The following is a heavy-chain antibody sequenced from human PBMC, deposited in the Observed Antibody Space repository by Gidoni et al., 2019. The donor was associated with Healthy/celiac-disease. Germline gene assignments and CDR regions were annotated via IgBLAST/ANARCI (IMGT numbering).Heavy chain of an antibody. CDR1: GFPFSSYR. D-gene: IGHD3-3*01. CDR2: ISSSSSYI. J-gene: IGHJ6*03. V-gene: IGHV3-21*01. CDR3: ARDGYDGFLEYLGPYYYYMDV. Sequence: EVQLVESGGGLVKPGGSLSLSCAASGFPFSSYRMNSVRQAPGKGLEWVSSISSSSSYIYYADSVKGRFTISRDNAKNSLYLQMNSLRAEDTAVYYCARDGYDGFLEYLGPYYYYMDVWGKGTTVTVSS.